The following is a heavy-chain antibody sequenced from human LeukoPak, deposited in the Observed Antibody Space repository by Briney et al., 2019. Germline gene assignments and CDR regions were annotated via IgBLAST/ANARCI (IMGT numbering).Heavy chain of an antibody. J-gene: IGHJ3*02. Sequence: SETLSLTCTVSGGSISSYYWSWIRQPPGKGLEWFGYIYYSGSTNYNPSLKSRVTISVDTSKNQFSLKLSSVTAADTAVYYCARVDSGSYNDAFDIWGQGTMVTVSS. D-gene: IGHD1-26*01. CDR3: ARVDSGSYNDAFDI. CDR1: GGSISSYY. CDR2: IYYSGST. V-gene: IGHV4-59*13.